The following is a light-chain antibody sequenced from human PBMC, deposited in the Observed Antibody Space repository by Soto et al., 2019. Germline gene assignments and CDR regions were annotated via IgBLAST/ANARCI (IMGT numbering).Light chain of an antibody. CDR3: QQYGSSPRFT. CDR2: GAS. Sequence: EIVLTQSPGTLSLSPGEIATLSCRASQSVSSSYLAWYQQKPGQAPSLLIYGASSRATDIPARFSGSESGTDFNLTISRLEPEDFPVYYCQQYGSSPRFTFGPGTKVDIK. CDR1: QSVSSSY. J-gene: IGKJ3*01. V-gene: IGKV3-20*01.